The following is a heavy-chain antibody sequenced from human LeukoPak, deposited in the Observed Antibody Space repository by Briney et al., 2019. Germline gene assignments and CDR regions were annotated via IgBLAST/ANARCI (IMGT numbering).Heavy chain of an antibody. Sequence: SETLSLTCTVSGGSLSSYYWSWVRQPPGKGLEWIGYIYYSGSTNYNPSLKSRVTISVDTSKNQFSLKLSSVTAADTAVYYCARVVTMVRGVKAGAFDIWGQGTMVTVSS. CDR3: ARVVTMVRGVKAGAFDI. J-gene: IGHJ3*02. D-gene: IGHD3-10*01. V-gene: IGHV4-59*01. CDR2: IYYSGST. CDR1: GGSLSSYY.